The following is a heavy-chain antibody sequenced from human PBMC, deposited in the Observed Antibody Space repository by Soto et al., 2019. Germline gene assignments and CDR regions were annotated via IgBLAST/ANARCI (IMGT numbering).Heavy chain of an antibody. D-gene: IGHD2-2*01. Sequence: GGSLRLSCAASGFTFSSYGMHWVRQAPGKGLEWVAVIWYDGSNKYYADSVKGRFTISRDNSKNTLYLQMNSLRAEDTAVYYCARDGGYCSSTSCYWGTYGMDVWGQGT. V-gene: IGHV3-33*01. CDR1: GFTFSSYG. CDR2: IWYDGSNK. CDR3: ARDGGYCSSTSCYWGTYGMDV. J-gene: IGHJ6*02.